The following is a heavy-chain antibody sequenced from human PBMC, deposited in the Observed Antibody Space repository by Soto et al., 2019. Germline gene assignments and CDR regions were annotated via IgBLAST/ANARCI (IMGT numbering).Heavy chain of an antibody. J-gene: IGHJ5*02. CDR3: ARGRDEFDA. V-gene: IGHV4-34*01. Sequence: SETLSLTCAVYGASLSDNYCNWLRQPPGKGLEWIGEINHSGNTNYNPSLRSRVTISIDTSKNQLFLNLRSVSAADTAVYYCARGRDEFDAWGRGTPVTVS. CDR2: INHSGNT. CDR1: GASLSDNY.